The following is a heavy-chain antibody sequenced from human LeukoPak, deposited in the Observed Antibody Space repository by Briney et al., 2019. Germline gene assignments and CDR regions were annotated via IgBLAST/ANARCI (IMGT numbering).Heavy chain of an antibody. CDR3: AREANREWLETQDY. D-gene: IGHD6-19*01. Sequence: ASVKVSCMASGYTFTSYGISWVRQAPGQGLEWMGWISAYNGNTNYAQKLQGRVTMTTDTSTSTAYMELRSLRSDDTAVYYCAREANREWLETQDYWGQGTLVTVSS. J-gene: IGHJ4*02. CDR2: ISAYNGNT. CDR1: GYTFTSYG. V-gene: IGHV1-18*01.